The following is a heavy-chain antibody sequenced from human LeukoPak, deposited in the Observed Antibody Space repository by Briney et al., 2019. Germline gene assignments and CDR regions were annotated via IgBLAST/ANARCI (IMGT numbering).Heavy chain of an antibody. V-gene: IGHV4-59*01. D-gene: IGHD1-26*01. CDR2: IYYSGST. Sequence: SETLSLTCTVSGGSISSYYWSWIRQPPGKGLEWIGYIYYSGSTNYNPSLKSRVTISVDTSKNQFSLKLSSVTAADTAVYYCARSEWELPPRDYGGQGTLVPVSA. CDR1: GGSISSYY. CDR3: ARSEWELPPRDY. J-gene: IGHJ4*02.